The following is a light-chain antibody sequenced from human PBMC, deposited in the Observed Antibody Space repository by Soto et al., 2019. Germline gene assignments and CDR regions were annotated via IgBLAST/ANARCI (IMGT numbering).Light chain of an antibody. CDR2: GAS. J-gene: IGKJ4*01. Sequence: EIVLTQSPGTLSLSPGARAPLSCRARQSVSSSYLAWYQQKPGQAPRLLIYGASSRAAGISARFTGSGSGTDFTLTIDNLQSEDFAFYYCRQHNNWPSTFGGGTKVDIK. V-gene: IGKV3D-20*02. CDR1: QSVSSSY. CDR3: RQHNNWPST.